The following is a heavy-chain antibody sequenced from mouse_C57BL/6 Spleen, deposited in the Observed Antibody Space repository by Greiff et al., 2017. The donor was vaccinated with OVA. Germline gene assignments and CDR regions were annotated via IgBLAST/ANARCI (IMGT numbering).Heavy chain of an antibody. V-gene: IGHV3-6*01. D-gene: IGHD4-1*01. CDR2: ISYDGSN. J-gene: IGHJ2*01. Sequence: EVQLVESGPGLVKPSQSLSLTCSVTGYSITSGYYWNWIRQFPGNKLEWMGYISYDGSNNYNPSLKNRISITRDTSKNQFFLKLNSVTTEDTATYYCAREGLGDYFDYWGQGTTLTVSS. CDR3: AREGLGDYFDY. CDR1: GYSITSGYY.